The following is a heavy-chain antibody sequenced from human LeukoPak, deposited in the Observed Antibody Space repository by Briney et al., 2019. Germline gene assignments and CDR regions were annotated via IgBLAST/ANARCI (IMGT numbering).Heavy chain of an antibody. V-gene: IGHV4-39*01. CDR2: IYYGGST. D-gene: IGHD6-19*01. J-gene: IGHJ5*02. Sequence: SETLSLTCTVSGGSISSSSYYWGWIRQPPGKGLEWIGSIYYGGSTYYNPSLKSRVTISVDTSKNQFSLKLSSVTAADTAVYYCARQAAYSSGWFPYNWFDPWGQGTLVTVSS. CDR3: ARQAAYSSGWFPYNWFDP. CDR1: GGSISSSSYY.